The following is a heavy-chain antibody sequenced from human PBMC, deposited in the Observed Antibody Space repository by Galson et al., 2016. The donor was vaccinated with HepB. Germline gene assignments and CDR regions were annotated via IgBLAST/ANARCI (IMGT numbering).Heavy chain of an antibody. CDR2: ISAFTGNV. V-gene: IGHV1-18*01. J-gene: IGHJ4*02. CDR1: GYTFSNYG. CDR3: ARGGSYSYFDF. Sequence: SVKVSCKASGYTFSNYGIHWFRQAPGQGPEWMGWISAFTGNVHYIEDFQGRVTMTLDSSFTTAYMELRTLRSDDTAVYFCARGGSYSYFDFWGQGTLVTVSS. D-gene: IGHD2-15*01.